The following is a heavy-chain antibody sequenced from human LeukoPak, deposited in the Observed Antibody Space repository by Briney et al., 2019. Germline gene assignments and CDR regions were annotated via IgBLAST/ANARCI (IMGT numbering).Heavy chain of an antibody. CDR2: TYYRSKRYN. V-gene: IGHV6-1*01. Sequence: SQTLSLTCAISGDSVSSNSAAWNWIRQSPSRGLDWLGRTYYRSKRYNDYVVSVKSRITINPNTSMNLFFRQLNSLTPAVSALDYCANGTGGFFDLWGRGTMVTVSS. D-gene: IGHD3/OR15-3a*01. J-gene: IGHJ2*01. CDR1: GDSVSSNSAA. CDR3: ANGTGGFFDL.